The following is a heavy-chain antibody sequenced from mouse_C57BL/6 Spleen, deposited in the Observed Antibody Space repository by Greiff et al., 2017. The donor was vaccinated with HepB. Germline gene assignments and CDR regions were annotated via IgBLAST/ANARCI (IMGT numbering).Heavy chain of an antibody. CDR1: GYTFTSYW. V-gene: IGHV1-52*01. Sequence: QVQLQQPGAELVRPGSSVKLSCKASGYTFTSYWMHWVKQRPIQGLEWIGNIDPSDSETHYNQKFKDKATLTVDKSSSTAYMQLSSLTSVDSAVYYWARLGGLRSWFAYWGQGTLVTVSA. CDR2: IDPSDSET. D-gene: IGHD2-4*01. J-gene: IGHJ3*01. CDR3: ARLGGLRSWFAY.